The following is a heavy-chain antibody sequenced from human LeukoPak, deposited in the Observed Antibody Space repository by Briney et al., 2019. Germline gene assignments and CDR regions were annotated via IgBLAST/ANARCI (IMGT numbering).Heavy chain of an antibody. D-gene: IGHD2-2*02. V-gene: IGHV3-30*03. Sequence: GGSLRLSCAASGFTFSSYWMHWVRQAPGKGLEWVAVISYDGSNKYYADSVKGRLTISRDNSKNTLYLQMNSLRAEDTAVYYCARDVYCSSTGCYTENWFDPWGQGTLVTVSS. CDR2: ISYDGSNK. J-gene: IGHJ5*02. CDR1: GFTFSSYW. CDR3: ARDVYCSSTGCYTENWFDP.